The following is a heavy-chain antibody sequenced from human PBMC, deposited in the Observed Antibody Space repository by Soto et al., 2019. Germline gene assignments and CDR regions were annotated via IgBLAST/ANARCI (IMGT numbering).Heavy chain of an antibody. CDR1: GFTFSSYA. Sequence: EMQLLESGGGLVQPGGSLRLSCAASGFTFSSYAMSWVRQAPGEGLEWVSGISGSGGSTYYADSVKGRFTISRDNSKNTLYLQMNSLKAEDTAVYYCAKSSVPGSSWSANFDYWGQGTLVTVSS. D-gene: IGHD6-13*01. V-gene: IGHV3-23*01. CDR2: ISGSGGST. CDR3: AKSSVPGSSWSANFDY. J-gene: IGHJ4*02.